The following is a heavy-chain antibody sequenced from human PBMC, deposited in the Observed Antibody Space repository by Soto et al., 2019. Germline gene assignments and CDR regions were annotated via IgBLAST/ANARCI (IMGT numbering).Heavy chain of an antibody. V-gene: IGHV3-15*01. D-gene: IGHD2-2*01. CDR1: GFTFSNAW. Sequence: EVQLVESGGGLVKPGGSLRLSCAASGFTFSNAWMSWVRQAPGKGLEWVGRIKSKTDGGTTDYAAPVKGRFTISRDDSKNTLYPQMNSLKTGDTAVYYCTTRDIVVVPAAKGDYYYYYMDVWGKGTTVTVSS. J-gene: IGHJ6*03. CDR2: IKSKTDGGTT. CDR3: TTRDIVVVPAAKGDYYYYYMDV.